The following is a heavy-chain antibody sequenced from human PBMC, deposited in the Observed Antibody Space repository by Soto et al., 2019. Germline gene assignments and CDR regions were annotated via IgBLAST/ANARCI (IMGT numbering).Heavy chain of an antibody. CDR3: AKVRCCGGSCYYDYYYYMDV. J-gene: IGHJ6*03. CDR2: ISGSGGST. Sequence: APGKGLKWVSAISGSGGSTYYADSVKGRFTISRDNSKNTLYLQMNSLRAEDTAVYYCAKVRCCGGSCYYDYYYYMDVWGKGTTVTVSS. V-gene: IGHV3-23*01. D-gene: IGHD2-15*01.